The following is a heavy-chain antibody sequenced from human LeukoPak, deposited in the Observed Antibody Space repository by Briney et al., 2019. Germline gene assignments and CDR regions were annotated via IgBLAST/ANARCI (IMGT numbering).Heavy chain of an antibody. Sequence: ASVKVSCKASGYTFTGYYMHWVRQAPGQGLEWMGWINPNSGGTKTAQTFQGRVTMTRDTSISTAYMELSRLRPDDTAVYFCARSVVAGSGNFDYWGQGTLVTVSS. D-gene: IGHD6-19*01. CDR3: ARSVVAGSGNFDY. V-gene: IGHV1-2*02. J-gene: IGHJ4*02. CDR1: GYTFTGYY. CDR2: INPNSGGT.